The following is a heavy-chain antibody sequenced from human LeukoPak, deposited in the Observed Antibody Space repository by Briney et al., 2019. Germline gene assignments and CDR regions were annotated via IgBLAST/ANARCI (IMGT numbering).Heavy chain of an antibody. CDR3: ARDSDYHGSGSYTDY. CDR2: ISAYNGNT. J-gene: IGHJ4*02. D-gene: IGHD3-10*01. Sequence: ASVKVSCKASGYTFTSYGISWVRQAPGQGLEWMGWISAYNGNTNYAQKLQGRVTMTTDTSTSTAYMELRSLRSDDTAVYYCARDSDYHGSGSYTDYWGQGTLVTVSS. CDR1: GYTFTSYG. V-gene: IGHV1-18*01.